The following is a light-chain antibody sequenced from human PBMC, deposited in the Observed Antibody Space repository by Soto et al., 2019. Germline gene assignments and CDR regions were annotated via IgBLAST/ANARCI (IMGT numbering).Light chain of an antibody. J-gene: IGKJ4*01. Sequence: EIVLTQSPATLSLSPGERATLSCRASQSVSSSYFAWYQQKPGQAPRLLIYGASSRATGIPDRFSGSGSGTDFTLTIDRLEPEDFAVYHCQHYGTTPLTFGGGTKVDIK. CDR2: GAS. CDR3: QHYGTTPLT. CDR1: QSVSSSY. V-gene: IGKV3-20*01.